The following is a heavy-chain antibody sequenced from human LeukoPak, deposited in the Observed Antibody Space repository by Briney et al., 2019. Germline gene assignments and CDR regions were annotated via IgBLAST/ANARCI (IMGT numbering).Heavy chain of an antibody. CDR3: ARALYVASWFDP. CDR1: GFTFSSYG. Sequence: PGGSLRLSCAASGFTFSSYGMHWVRQAPGKGQEWVAFIRYDGSNKYYADSVKGRFTISRDNSKNTLYLQMNSLRAEDTAIYYCARALYVASWFDPWGQGTLVTVSS. CDR2: IRYDGSNK. J-gene: IGHJ5*02. D-gene: IGHD2-8*01. V-gene: IGHV3-30*02.